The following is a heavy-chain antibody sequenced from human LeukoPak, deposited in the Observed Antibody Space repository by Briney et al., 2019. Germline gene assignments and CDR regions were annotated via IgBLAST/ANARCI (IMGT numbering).Heavy chain of an antibody. CDR1: GFTFSNYE. CDR2: ISSSGSTI. D-gene: IGHD5-18*01. Sequence: GGSLRLSCAASGFTFSNYEMNWVRQAPGKGLEWVSYISSSGSTIYYADSVKGRFTISRDNAKNSLYLQMNSLRAEDTAVYYCAQIYTYGSSQFDYWGQGTLVIVSS. CDR3: AQIYTYGSSQFDY. J-gene: IGHJ4*02. V-gene: IGHV3-48*03.